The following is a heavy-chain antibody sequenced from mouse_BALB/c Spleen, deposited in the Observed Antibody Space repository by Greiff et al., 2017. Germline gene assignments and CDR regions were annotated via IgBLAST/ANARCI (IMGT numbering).Heavy chain of an antibody. D-gene: IGHD2-3*01. CDR2: IRNKANGYTT. CDR1: GFTFTDYY. CDR3: ARADGHYVGAMDY. V-gene: IGHV7-3*02. Sequence: EVQLVESGGGLVQPGGSLRLSCATSGFTFTDYYMSWVRQPPGKALEWLGFIRNKANGYTTEYSASVKGRFTISRDNSQSILYLQMNTLRAEDSATYYCARADGHYVGAMDYWGQGTSVTVSS. J-gene: IGHJ4*01.